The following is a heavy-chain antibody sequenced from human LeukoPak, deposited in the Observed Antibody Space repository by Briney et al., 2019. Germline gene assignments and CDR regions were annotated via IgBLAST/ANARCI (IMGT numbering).Heavy chain of an antibody. Sequence: GGSLRLSCAASGFTFNNAWMSWVRQAPGKGLEWVGRIKSKPDGGTTDCAAPVKGRFTFSRDDSKNTLYLQMNSLKTEDTAVYYCSTGIGGHWGQGTLVTVSS. V-gene: IGHV3-15*01. CDR1: GFTFNNAW. CDR3: STGIGGH. J-gene: IGHJ4*02. D-gene: IGHD3-16*01. CDR2: IKSKPDGGTT.